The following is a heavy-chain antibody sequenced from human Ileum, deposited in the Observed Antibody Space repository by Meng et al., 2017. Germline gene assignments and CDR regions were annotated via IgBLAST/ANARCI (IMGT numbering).Heavy chain of an antibody. J-gene: IGHJ4*02. CDR2: INSKTDGGTI. CDR3: ATGPEFWSTYDY. CDR1: GITFDNRG. V-gene: IGHV3-15*01. Sequence: LVWAGGGWVRPGAYLRLSWTASGITFDNRGRCWVRQAPGKGLEWVGRINSKTDGGTIEYAAPVKGRFTISRDDSKDTVYLQMNSLKSEDAAVYYCATGPEFWSTYDYWGQGTLVTVSS. D-gene: IGHD3-3*01.